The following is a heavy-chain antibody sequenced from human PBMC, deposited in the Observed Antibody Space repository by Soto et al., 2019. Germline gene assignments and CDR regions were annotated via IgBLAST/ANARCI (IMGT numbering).Heavy chain of an antibody. CDR3: ARGQEGVMATH. CDR1: GGSLCGYN. V-gene: IGHV4-34*01. J-gene: IGHJ4*02. CDR2: IKDGGRT. D-gene: IGHD5-12*01. Sequence: QVQLQQWGAGLLKPSETLSLNCAVNGGSLCGYNWIWIRQPPGKGLKWIGEIKDGGRTNYSPSLKRPATISSDPSNNQHPLGLYSAHAADTDVYYRARGQEGVMATHWDQGTLVTVAS.